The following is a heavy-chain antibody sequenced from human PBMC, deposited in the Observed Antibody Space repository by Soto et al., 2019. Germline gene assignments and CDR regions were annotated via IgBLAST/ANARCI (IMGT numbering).Heavy chain of an antibody. V-gene: IGHV3-23*01. Sequence: EVQLLESGGGLVQPGGSLRLSCAASGFTFSSYGLNWVRQAPGEGLEWVSGISGSGDSTHYADSVKGRFTISRDNSKSTLYLQMNSLRAEDTAIYYCAKQSPYTNSWYDIDCWGQGTLVTVSS. CDR1: GFTFSSYG. CDR3: AKQSPYTNSWYDIDC. D-gene: IGHD6-13*01. CDR2: ISGSGDST. J-gene: IGHJ4*02.